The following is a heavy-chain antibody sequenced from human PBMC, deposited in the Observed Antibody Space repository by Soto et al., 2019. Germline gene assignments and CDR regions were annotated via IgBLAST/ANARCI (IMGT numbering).Heavy chain of an antibody. D-gene: IGHD5-12*01. J-gene: IGHJ4*02. V-gene: IGHV4-39*01. CDR2: IHYSGST. CDR3: ARGIGYYFDY. Sequence: SETLSLTCIVSGGSISSSSYFWGWIRQPPGKGLECIGNIHYSGSTYYNPSLKSRVTISVDTSKTQFSLKLTSVSAADSAVYYCARGIGYYFDYWGQGTLVTVSS. CDR1: GGSISSSSYF.